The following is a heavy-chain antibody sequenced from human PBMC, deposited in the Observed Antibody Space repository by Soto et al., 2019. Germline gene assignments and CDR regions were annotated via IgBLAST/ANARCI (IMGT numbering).Heavy chain of an antibody. CDR2: INPNSGGT. Sequence: QVQLVQSGAEVKKPGASVKVSCKASGYTFTGYYMHWVRQAPGQGLEWMGWINPNSGGTNYAQKFQGWVTINRDTSISTAYMELSRLRSDATAVYYCESGSLSGQLVHGWFDPWGQGTLVTVSS. CDR1: GYTFTGYY. J-gene: IGHJ5*02. CDR3: ESGSLSGQLVHGWFDP. D-gene: IGHD6-6*01. V-gene: IGHV1-2*04.